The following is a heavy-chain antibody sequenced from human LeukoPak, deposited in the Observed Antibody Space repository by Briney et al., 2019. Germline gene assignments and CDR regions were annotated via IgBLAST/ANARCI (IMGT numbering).Heavy chain of an antibody. V-gene: IGHV3-30-3*01. Sequence: GGSLRLSCAASGFTFSSYAMPWVRQAPGKGLEWVAVISYDGSNKYYADSVKGRFTISRDNSKNTLYLQMNSLRAEDTAVYYCAREPYGDYYFDYWGQGTLVTVSS. CDR3: AREPYGDYYFDY. CDR2: ISYDGSNK. D-gene: IGHD4-17*01. CDR1: GFTFSSYA. J-gene: IGHJ4*02.